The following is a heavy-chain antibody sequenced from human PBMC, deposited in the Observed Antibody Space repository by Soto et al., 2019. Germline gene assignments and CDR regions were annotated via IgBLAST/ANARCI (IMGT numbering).Heavy chain of an antibody. D-gene: IGHD3-10*01. CDR1: GFIFSSYA. V-gene: IGHV3-30*18. J-gene: IGHJ6*02. CDR2: ISHGGNEK. Sequence: QVQLLESGGGVVQPGRSLRLSCAASGFIFSSYAMHWVRQAPGKGLEWVAVISHGGNEKYYADSVEGRFTISRDNSKTMVYLQMNGLRPEYTAVYYCAKVSSDRGYYYFAMDVWGQGTTVTVSS. CDR3: AKVSSDRGYYYFAMDV.